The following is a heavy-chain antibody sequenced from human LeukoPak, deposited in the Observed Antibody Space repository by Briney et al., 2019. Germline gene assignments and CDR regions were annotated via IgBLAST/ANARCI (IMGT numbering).Heavy chain of an antibody. Sequence: PSETLSLTCTVSGGSISSSSYYWGWIRQPPGKGLEWIGSIYYSGSTYYNSSLKSRVTISVDTSKNQFSLKLSSVTAADTAVYYCARQGEQWLDYFDYWGQGTLVTVSS. J-gene: IGHJ4*02. D-gene: IGHD6-19*01. V-gene: IGHV4-39*01. CDR3: ARQGEQWLDYFDY. CDR2: IYYSGST. CDR1: GGSISSSSYY.